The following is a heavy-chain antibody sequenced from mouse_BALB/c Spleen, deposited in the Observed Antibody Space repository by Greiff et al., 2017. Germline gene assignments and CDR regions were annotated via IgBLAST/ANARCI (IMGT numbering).Heavy chain of an antibody. D-gene: IGHD1-2*01. CDR2: ISTYYGDA. CDR3: ARKGITTASGYAMDY. Sequence: VKVVESGAELVRPGVSVKISCKGSGYTFTDYAMHWVKQSHAKSLEWIGVISTYYGDASYNQKFKGKATMTVDKSSSTAYMELARLTSEDSAIYYCARKGITTASGYAMDYWGQGTSVTVSS. V-gene: IGHV1S137*01. J-gene: IGHJ4*01. CDR1: GYTFTDYA.